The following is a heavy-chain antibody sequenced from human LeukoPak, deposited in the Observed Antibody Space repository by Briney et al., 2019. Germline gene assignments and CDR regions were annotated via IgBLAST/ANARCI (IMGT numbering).Heavy chain of an antibody. J-gene: IGHJ4*02. Sequence: SETLPLTCTVSGYSLSSGYYWGWIRPPPGKGLEWIGSIYHSGSTYYNPSLKSRVTISVDTSKNQFSLKLSSVTAADTAVYYRARIVDYFDYWGQGTLVTVSS. V-gene: IGHV4-38-2*02. CDR1: GYSLSSGYY. CDR3: ARIVDYFDY. CDR2: IYHSGST. D-gene: IGHD2-15*01.